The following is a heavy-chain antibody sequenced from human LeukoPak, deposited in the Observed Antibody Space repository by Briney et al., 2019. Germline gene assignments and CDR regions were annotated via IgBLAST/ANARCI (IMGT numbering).Heavy chain of an antibody. CDR3: AKSLIDWNSRMTGPAYYFASYFDY. Sequence: PGGSLRLSCAASGFTFSDYYMSWIRQAPGKGLEWVSYISSSSSYTNYADSVKGRFTISRDNAKNSLYLEMNSLTAEDTAVYFCAKSLIDWNSRMTGPAYYFASYFDYWGQGTLVTVSS. CDR2: ISSSSSYT. D-gene: IGHD2/OR15-2a*01. J-gene: IGHJ4*02. V-gene: IGHV3-11*03. CDR1: GFTFSDYY.